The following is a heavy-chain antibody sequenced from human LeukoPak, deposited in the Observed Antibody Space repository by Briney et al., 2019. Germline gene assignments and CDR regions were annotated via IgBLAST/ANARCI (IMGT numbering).Heavy chain of an antibody. V-gene: IGHV1-69*05. J-gene: IGHJ5*02. CDR1: GGTFSSYA. CDR3: ARLAAAGTRWFDP. CDR2: IIPIFGTA. Sequence: GASLKVSCKASGGTFSSYAISWVRQAPGQGLEWMGGIIPIFGTANYAQKFQGRVTMTTDTSTSTAYMELRSLRSDDTAVYYCARLAAAGTRWFDPWGQGTLVTVSS. D-gene: IGHD6-13*01.